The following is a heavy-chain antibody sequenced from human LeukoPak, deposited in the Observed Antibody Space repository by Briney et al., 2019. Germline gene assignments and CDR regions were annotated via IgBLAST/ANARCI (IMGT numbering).Heavy chain of an antibody. D-gene: IGHD3-3*01. CDR2: INHSGST. J-gene: IGHJ4*02. Sequence: SETLSLTCAVYGGSFSGYYWSWIRQPPGKGLEWIGEINHSGSTNYNPSLKGRVTISVDTSKNQFSLKLSSVTAADTAVYYCARGYYDFWRLFDYWGQGTLVTVSS. V-gene: IGHV4-34*01. CDR3: ARGYYDFWRLFDY. CDR1: GGSFSGYY.